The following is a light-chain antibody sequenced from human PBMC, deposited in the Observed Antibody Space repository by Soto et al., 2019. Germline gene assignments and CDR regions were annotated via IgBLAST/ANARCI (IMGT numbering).Light chain of an antibody. J-gene: IGKJ1*01. CDR3: QQANSFPRT. V-gene: IGKV1D-12*01. CDR1: QAISTW. Sequence: DIQMTQTASSVSASVGDRVTITCRAIQAISTWLAWYQQKPGKAPKLLIYAASNLQTGVPSRFSGSGSGTDFTLTISSLQPEDFATHYCQQANSFPRTFGQGTKVEIK. CDR2: AAS.